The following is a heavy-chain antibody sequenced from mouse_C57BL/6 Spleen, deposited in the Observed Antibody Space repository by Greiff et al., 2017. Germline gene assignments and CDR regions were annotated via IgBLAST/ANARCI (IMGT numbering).Heavy chain of an antibody. CDR1: GYTFTSYW. Sequence: QVQLKQPGAELVMPGASVKLSCKASGYTFTSYWMHWVKQRPGQGLEWIGEIDPSDSYTNYNQKFKGKSTLTVDKSSSTAYMQLSSLTSEDSAVYYCARGSTVVTDYFDYWGQGTTLTVSS. J-gene: IGHJ2*01. V-gene: IGHV1-69*01. CDR2: IDPSDSYT. D-gene: IGHD1-1*01. CDR3: ARGSTVVTDYFDY.